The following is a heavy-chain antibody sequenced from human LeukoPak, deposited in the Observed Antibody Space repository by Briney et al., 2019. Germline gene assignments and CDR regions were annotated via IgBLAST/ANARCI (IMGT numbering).Heavy chain of an antibody. CDR3: ARDLAQLVPLGDY. Sequence: ASVKVSCKASGYTFTTYYMHWVRQAPGQGLEWLGIINPSGSGTTSYAQDFQGRINVTRDRSTSTVYMELTSLRSEDTAVYYCARDLAQLVPLGDYWGQGTLVTVSS. CDR2: INPSGSGTT. D-gene: IGHD6-13*01. V-gene: IGHV1-46*01. J-gene: IGHJ4*02. CDR1: GYTFTTYY.